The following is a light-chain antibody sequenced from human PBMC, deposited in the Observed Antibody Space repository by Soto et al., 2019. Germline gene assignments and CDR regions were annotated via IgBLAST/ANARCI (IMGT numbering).Light chain of an antibody. V-gene: IGKV3-11*01. Sequence: EIVLTQYPATLSFSPVERATLSRSDSQSVSRDSAWSQQRPCQAPRLLIYDASNRATGTPARVSGSGSGTDFTLTISSLEPEAIAIYYGQQRSNWPPVTCGGGTKVEIK. CDR1: QSVSRD. CDR3: QQRSNWPPVT. CDR2: DAS. J-gene: IGKJ4*01.